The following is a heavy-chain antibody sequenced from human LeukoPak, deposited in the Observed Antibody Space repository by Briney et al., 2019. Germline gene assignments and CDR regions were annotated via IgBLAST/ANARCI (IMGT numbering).Heavy chain of an antibody. CDR3: ARPLYNSWAWFDP. D-gene: IGHD5-24*01. V-gene: IGHV4-39*01. Sequence: SETLSLTCTVSGGSISSGAYYWGWIRQPPGKGLEWIGSIYFNSGSPYYNPSLQSRATLSVDTSNNQFSLELRSVTAADTAVYYCARPLYNSWAWFDPWGQGTLVTVSS. CDR1: GGSISSGAYY. CDR2: IYFNSGSP. J-gene: IGHJ5*01.